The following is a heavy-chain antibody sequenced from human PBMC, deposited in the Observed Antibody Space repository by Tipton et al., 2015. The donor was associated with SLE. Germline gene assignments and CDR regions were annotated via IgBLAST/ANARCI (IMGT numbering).Heavy chain of an antibody. V-gene: IGHV3-23*01. CDR2: ISTGGDTT. D-gene: IGHD6-13*01. CDR1: GLTFRNHA. J-gene: IGHJ4*02. Sequence: GSLRLSCAASGLTFRNHALRWVRQAPGKGLEWVSSISTGGDTTYYADSVRGGVTLSKDNAKNSLYLQMNSLRAEDTAVYYYARDQGQQLARHYFDYWGQGTLVTVSA. CDR3: ARDQGQQLARHYFDY.